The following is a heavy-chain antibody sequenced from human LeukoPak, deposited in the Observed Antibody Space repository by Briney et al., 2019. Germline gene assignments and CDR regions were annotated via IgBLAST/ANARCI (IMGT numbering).Heavy chain of an antibody. CDR1: GYTFTSYG. J-gene: IGHJ4*02. Sequence: ASVEVSCKATGYTFTSYGISWVRQAPGQGLEWMGWISAYNGNTNYAQKLQSRVTMTTDTSTSTAYKELRSLRSDDTAVYYCARDLAAMVPGYWGQGTLVTVSS. V-gene: IGHV1-18*01. D-gene: IGHD5-18*01. CDR2: ISAYNGNT. CDR3: ARDLAAMVPGY.